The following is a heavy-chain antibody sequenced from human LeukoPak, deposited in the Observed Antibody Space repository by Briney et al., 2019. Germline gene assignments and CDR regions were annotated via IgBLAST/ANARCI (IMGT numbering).Heavy chain of an antibody. CDR1: GFTFSSYG. D-gene: IGHD4-17*01. CDR2: IWYDGSNK. V-gene: IGHV3-33*01. CDR3: ARGRDYGDYSLYYFDY. Sequence: GGSLRLSCAASGFTFSSYGMHWVRQAPGKGLEWVAVIWYDGSNKYYADSVKGRFTISRDNSTNTLYLQMNSLRAEDTAVYYCARGRDYGDYSLYYFDYWGQGTLVTVSS. J-gene: IGHJ4*02.